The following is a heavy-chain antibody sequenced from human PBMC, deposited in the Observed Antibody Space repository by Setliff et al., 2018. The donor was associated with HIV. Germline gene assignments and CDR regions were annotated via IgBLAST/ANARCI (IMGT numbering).Heavy chain of an antibody. CDR1: GFTFSTYS. CDR2: IKSKTDGGTT. D-gene: IGHD5-18*01. V-gene: IGHV3-15*01. CDR3: TTAVDTALDFDY. Sequence: AGGSLRLSCAASGFTFSTYSMNWVRQAPGKGPEWVGRIKSKTDGGTTDYAAPVKGRFAISRDDSKNTLYLQMNSLKTEDTAVYSCTTAVDTALDFDYWGQGTLVTVSS. J-gene: IGHJ4*02.